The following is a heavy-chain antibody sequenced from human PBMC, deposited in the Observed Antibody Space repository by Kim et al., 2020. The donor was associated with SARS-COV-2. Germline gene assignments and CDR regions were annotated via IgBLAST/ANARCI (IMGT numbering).Heavy chain of an antibody. CDR3: ARAQYYYDSSGYYFDY. J-gene: IGHJ4*02. D-gene: IGHD3-22*01. V-gene: IGHV1-69*04. Sequence: QKVQGRVTITAEKSTGTAYMELRSLRSEDTAVYYCARAQYYYDSSGYYFDYWGQGTLVTVSS.